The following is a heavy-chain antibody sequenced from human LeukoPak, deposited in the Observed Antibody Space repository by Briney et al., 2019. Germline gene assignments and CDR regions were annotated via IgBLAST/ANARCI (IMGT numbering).Heavy chain of an antibody. D-gene: IGHD2-2*01. J-gene: IGHJ3*02. CDR1: GGSISSGGYY. CDR2: IYYSGST. V-gene: IGHV4-31*03. CDR3: ARARRIPAARGFGVEAFDI. Sequence: PSETLSLTCTVSGGSISSGGYYWSWIRQHPGKGLEWIGYIYYSGSTYYNPSLKSRVTMSVDTSKNQFSLKLSSVTAADTAVYYCARARRIPAARGFGVEAFDIWGQGTMVTVSS.